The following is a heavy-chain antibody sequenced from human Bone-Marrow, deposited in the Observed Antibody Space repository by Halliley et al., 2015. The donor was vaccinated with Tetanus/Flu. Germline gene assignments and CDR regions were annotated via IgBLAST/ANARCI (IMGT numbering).Heavy chain of an antibody. CDR2: IYSGGGS. CDR3: ATEGQRSRTLDY. J-gene: IGHJ4*02. D-gene: IGHD2-2*01. Sequence: SLRLSCAASGFTFSNNYMSWVRQAPGMGLEWVSLIYSGGGSFYTHSVEGRFTISRDDYKNTVYLQMNNVGAEDTAIYYCATEGQRSRTLDYWGQGTLVIVSS. CDR1: GFTFSNNY. V-gene: IGHV3-53*01.